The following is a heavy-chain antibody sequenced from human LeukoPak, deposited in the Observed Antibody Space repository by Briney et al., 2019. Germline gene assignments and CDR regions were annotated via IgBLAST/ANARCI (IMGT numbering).Heavy chain of an antibody. D-gene: IGHD3-10*01. CDR3: ARETPYGSGSXPXDY. CDR2: IYNSGST. V-gene: IGHV4-59*01. J-gene: IGHJ4*02. CDR1: GGSISSYY. Sequence: SETLSLTCTVSGGSISSYYWNWIRQPPGKGLEWIGYIYNSGSTNNNPSLKSRVTISVDTSKKQFSLKLSSVTAADTAVYYCARETPYGSGSXPXDYWXXXIXXTVS.